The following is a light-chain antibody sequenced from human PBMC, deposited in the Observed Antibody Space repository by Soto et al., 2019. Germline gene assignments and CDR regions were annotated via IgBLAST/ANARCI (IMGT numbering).Light chain of an antibody. CDR3: NSHAGIINVV. J-gene: IGLJ3*02. CDR1: SSDVGGYNY. Sequence: QSALTQPPSASGSPGQSVTISCTGTSSDVGGYNYVSWYQQHPGKAPKLMIYEVTKRPSGVPDRFSGSKSGNTASLTVSGLLAEDEADYYCNSHAGIINVVFGGGTKVTVL. V-gene: IGLV2-8*01. CDR2: EVT.